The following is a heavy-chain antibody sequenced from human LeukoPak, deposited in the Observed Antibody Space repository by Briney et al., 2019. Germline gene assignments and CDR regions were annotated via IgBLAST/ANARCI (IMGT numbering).Heavy chain of an antibody. CDR3: ARVLGLGYGNNDY. CDR2: INPTGGST. CDR1: GYTFPSYL. Sequence: GASVKVSCKASGYTFPSYLMHWVRQAPGQGLEWMGIINPTGGSTTYAQKFQGRVTMTTDTSTSTAYMELRSLRSDDTAVYYCARVLGLGYGNNDYWGQGTLVTVSS. V-gene: IGHV1-46*01. D-gene: IGHD1-1*01. J-gene: IGHJ4*02.